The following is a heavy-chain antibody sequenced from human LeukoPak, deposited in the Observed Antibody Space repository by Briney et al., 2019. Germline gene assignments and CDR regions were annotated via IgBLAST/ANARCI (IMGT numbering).Heavy chain of an antibody. CDR1: GGSISSYY. Sequence: SETLSLTCTVSGGSISSYYWSWIRQPPGEGVEWIGYIYYSGSTNYNTPLKSRVTISVDTSKNQYSLKLSSVTAADTAVYYCARERYCSSTSCPFDYWGQGTLVTVSS. D-gene: IGHD2-2*01. CDR2: IYYSGST. V-gene: IGHV4-59*01. J-gene: IGHJ4*02. CDR3: ARERYCSSTSCPFDY.